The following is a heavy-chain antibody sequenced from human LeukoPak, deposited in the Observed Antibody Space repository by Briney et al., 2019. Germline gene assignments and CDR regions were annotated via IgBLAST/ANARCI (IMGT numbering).Heavy chain of an antibody. J-gene: IGHJ1*01. CDR2: IWYDGSNK. V-gene: IGHV3-33*01. CDR1: GFTLSSYG. D-gene: IGHD3-9*01. CDR3: ARDRGYDILTGYYGAEYFQH. Sequence: PGRSLRLSCAPSGFTLSSYGMHWVRQAPGKGLEWVAVIWYDGSNKYYADSVKGRFTISRDNSKNTLYLQMNSLRAEDTAVYYCARDRGYDILTGYYGAEYFQHWGRGTLVTVSS.